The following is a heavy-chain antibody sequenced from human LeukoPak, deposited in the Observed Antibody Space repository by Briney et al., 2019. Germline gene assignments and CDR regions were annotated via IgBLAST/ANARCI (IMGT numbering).Heavy chain of an antibody. Sequence: PGGSLRLSCAASGFTFSSYNMNWVRQAPGKGLDWVSSISTTSSYISYTDSVKGRFTISRDNAKNSLYLQMNSLRAEDTAVYYCARATGGGTTWNRFGYWGQGTLVTVSS. J-gene: IGHJ4*02. V-gene: IGHV3-21*01. CDR3: ARATGGGTTWNRFGY. D-gene: IGHD1-26*01. CDR1: GFTFSSYN. CDR2: ISTTSSYI.